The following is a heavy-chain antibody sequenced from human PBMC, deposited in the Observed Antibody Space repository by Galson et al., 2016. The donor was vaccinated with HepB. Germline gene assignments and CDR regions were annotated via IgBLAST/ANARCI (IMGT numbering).Heavy chain of an antibody. V-gene: IGHV3-33*01. J-gene: IGHJ6*02. CDR1: GFTLSTYG. CDR3: ARVGFGQLSGMDV. Sequence: SLRLSCAVSGFTLSTYGMHWVRQAPGKGLEWVALIWYDGSQKYYADSVKGRFTISRDNSKKPLWLQMSSLRVEDTAVYYCARVGFGQLSGMDVWGQGTTVTVSS. CDR2: IWYDGSQK. D-gene: IGHD3-10*01.